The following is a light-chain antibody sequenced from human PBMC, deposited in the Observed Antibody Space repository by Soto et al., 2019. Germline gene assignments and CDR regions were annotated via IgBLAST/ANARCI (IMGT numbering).Light chain of an antibody. CDR2: SNN. CDR3: AAWDDGQTAYV. V-gene: IGLV1-47*02. J-gene: IGLJ1*01. CDR1: SSNIGSNY. Sequence: QSVLTQPPSASETPEQRVTISCSGSSSNIGSNYVYWYQQLPGTAPKLLIYSNNQRPSGVPDRFSVSKSGTSASLGISGLRSEDEADYYCAAWDDGQTAYVFGAGTKVTAL.